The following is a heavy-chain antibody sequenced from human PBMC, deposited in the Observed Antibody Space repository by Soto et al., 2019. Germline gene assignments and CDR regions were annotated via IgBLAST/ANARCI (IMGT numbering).Heavy chain of an antibody. V-gene: IGHV4-39*01. Sequence: SETLSLTCTVSGGSISSSSYYWGWIRQPPGKGLEWIGSIYYSGSTYYNPSLKSRVTISVDTSKNQFSLKLSSVTAADTAVYYCARHLPNWLWSYYGMDVWGQGTTVTVSS. D-gene: IGHD5-18*01. CDR2: IYYSGST. J-gene: IGHJ6*02. CDR1: GGSISSSSYY. CDR3: ARHLPNWLWSYYGMDV.